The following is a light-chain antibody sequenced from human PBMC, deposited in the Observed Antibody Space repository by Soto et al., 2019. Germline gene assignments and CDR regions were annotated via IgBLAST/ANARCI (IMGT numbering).Light chain of an antibody. J-gene: IGKJ1*01. CDR2: GAT. CDR1: PSVSSTF. Sequence: EIGLTQSPGSLSLSPGERATLACRASPSVSSTFFAWYQQRPGQAHRLLMSGATSRAPGIPERFSGSGSGTDFTLTISRLEPEDFAVYYCHQFDISVSFGQGTKVEI. CDR3: HQFDISVS. V-gene: IGKV3-20*01.